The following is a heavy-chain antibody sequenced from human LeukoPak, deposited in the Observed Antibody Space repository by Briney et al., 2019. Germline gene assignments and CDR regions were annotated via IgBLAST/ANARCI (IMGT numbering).Heavy chain of an antibody. D-gene: IGHD3-10*01. J-gene: IGHJ6*03. CDR1: GYTFTSYY. V-gene: IGHV1-46*01. Sequence: GASVKVSCKASGYTFTSYYMHWVRQAPGQGLEWMGIINPSGGSTSYAQKFQGRVTMTRDMSTSTVYMELSSLRSEDTAVYYCARDWSGSGRADYYYYMDVWGKGTTVTVSS. CDR3: ARDWSGSGRADYYYYMDV. CDR2: INPSGGST.